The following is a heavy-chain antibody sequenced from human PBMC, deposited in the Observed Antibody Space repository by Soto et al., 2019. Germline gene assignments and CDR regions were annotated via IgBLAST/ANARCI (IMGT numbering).Heavy chain of an antibody. CDR3: TIHLSTSSPLSYFDH. D-gene: IGHD6-6*01. CDR2: IKSKTDGETT. Sequence: EVPLVESGGGLVKPGGSLRLSCAASGFSFSTTWMNWVRQAPGKGLEWVGRIKSKTDGETTDYAAPVEGRFTVSRDDSKNTLYLQMNSLKIEDTAVYYCTIHLSTSSPLSYFDHWGQGTVVTVSS. CDR1: GFSFSTTW. V-gene: IGHV3-15*07. J-gene: IGHJ4*02.